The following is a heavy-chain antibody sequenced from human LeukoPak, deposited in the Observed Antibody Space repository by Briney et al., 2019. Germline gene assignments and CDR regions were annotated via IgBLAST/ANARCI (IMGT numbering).Heavy chain of an antibody. D-gene: IGHD6-19*01. Sequence: GGSLRLSCAASGFSFSTYWMSWVRQAPGKGLEWVANIKEDGSEKEYVDSVKGRFTFSRDNAKNLLYLQMHSLRPEDTALYYCARVGIEVDGRGLVDYWGQGTLVTVSS. V-gene: IGHV3-7*01. CDR3: ARVGIEVDGRGLVDY. CDR2: IKEDGSEK. CDR1: GFSFSTYW. J-gene: IGHJ4*02.